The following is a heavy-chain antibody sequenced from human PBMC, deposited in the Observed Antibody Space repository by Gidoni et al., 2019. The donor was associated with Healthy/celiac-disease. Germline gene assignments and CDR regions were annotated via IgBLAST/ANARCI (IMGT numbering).Heavy chain of an antibody. Sequence: TISRDNSKNTLYLQMNSLRAEDTAVYYCARDSSEWRTTGDDAFDIWGQGTMVTVSS. J-gene: IGHJ3*02. CDR3: ARDSSEWRTTGDDAFDI. V-gene: IGHV3-30*07. D-gene: IGHD7-27*01.